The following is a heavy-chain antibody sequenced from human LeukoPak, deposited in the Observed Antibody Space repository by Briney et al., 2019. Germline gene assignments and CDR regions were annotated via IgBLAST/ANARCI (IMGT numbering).Heavy chain of an antibody. CDR2: INHSGST. CDR1: GGSFSGYY. J-gene: IGHJ6*02. Sequence: PSETLSLTCAVYGGSFSGYYWSWIRQPPGKGLEWIGEINHSGSTNYNPSLKSRVTISVDTSKNQFSLKLSSVTAADTAVYYCARLYGSGSYRSYYYYGMDVWGQGTTVTVSS. V-gene: IGHV4-34*01. CDR3: ARLYGSGSYRSYYYYGMDV. D-gene: IGHD3-10*01.